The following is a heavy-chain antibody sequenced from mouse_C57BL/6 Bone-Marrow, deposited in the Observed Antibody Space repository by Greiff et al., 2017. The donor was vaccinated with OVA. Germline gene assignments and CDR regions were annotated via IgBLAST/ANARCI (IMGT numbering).Heavy chain of an antibody. D-gene: IGHD2-4*01. CDR2: IDPETGGT. J-gene: IGHJ2*01. V-gene: IGHV1-15*01. Sequence: QVQLQQSGAELVRPGASVTLSCKASGYTFTDYEMHWVKQTPVHGLEWIGAIDPETGGTAYNQKFKGKAILTADESSSTAYMELRSLTSEDSAVYYCTRGDYDYEDYWGQGTTLTVAS. CDR1: GYTFTDYE. CDR3: TRGDYDYEDY.